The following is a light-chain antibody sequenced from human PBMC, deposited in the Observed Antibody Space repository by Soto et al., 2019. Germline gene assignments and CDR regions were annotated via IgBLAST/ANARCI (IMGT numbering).Light chain of an antibody. CDR1: QGIRND. CDR2: AAS. V-gene: IGKV1-6*01. J-gene: IGKJ1*01. CDR3: LQDYNYPWT. Sequence: AIQMTQSPSSLSANVGDRVTITCRASQGIRNDLGWYQQKPGRAPKLLIYAASSLQSGVPSRFSGSGSGTDFTLTISSLQPEDFATYYCLQDYNYPWTFGQGTKVDIK.